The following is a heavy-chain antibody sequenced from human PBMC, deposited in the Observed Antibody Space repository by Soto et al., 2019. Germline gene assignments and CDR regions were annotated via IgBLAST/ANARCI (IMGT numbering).Heavy chain of an antibody. J-gene: IGHJ2*01. V-gene: IGHV1-69*12. D-gene: IGHD2-21*02. CDR2: IIPIFGTA. CDR1: GGTFSSYA. CDR3: ARDRRMVVTAMPAYWYFDL. Sequence: QVQLVQSGAEVKKPGSSVKVSCKASGGTFSSYAISWVRQAPGQGLEWLGGIIPIFGTANYAQKFQGRVTITADESTSTAYMELSSLRSEDTAVYYCARDRRMVVTAMPAYWYFDLWGRGTLVTVSS.